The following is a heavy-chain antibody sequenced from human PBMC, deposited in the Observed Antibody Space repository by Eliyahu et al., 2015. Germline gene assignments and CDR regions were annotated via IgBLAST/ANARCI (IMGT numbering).Heavy chain of an antibody. V-gene: IGHV2-5*02. CDR3: AHKGMATLNFDA. J-gene: IGHJ4*02. D-gene: IGHD5-24*01. CDR2: IYSDDDK. Sequence: QITLKESGPTVVRPTQTLTLTCTFSGFSLNTGGVGVGWIRQSPGKALEWLALIYSDDDKHFSPSLRSRLSVTKDTSKNQVVFTMTNMKAADTATYYCAHKGMATLNFDAWGPGTPVTVSS. CDR1: GFSLNTGGVG.